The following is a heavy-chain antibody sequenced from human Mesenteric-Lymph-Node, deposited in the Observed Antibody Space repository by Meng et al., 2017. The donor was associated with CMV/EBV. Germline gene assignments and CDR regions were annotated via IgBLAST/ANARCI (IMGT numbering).Heavy chain of an antibody. D-gene: IGHD6-19*01. J-gene: IGHJ4*02. Sequence: GSLRLSCSVSRYSISSGYYWGWIRQPPGKGLEWVGSVHHSGNTYYNPSLSSRVAMSVDTSKNHFSLGLSSVTAADTAVYYCARAGYSSGSYDYFDYWGQGTLVTVSS. V-gene: IGHV4-38-2*02. CDR2: VHHSGNT. CDR3: ARAGYSSGSYDYFDY. CDR1: RYSISSGYY.